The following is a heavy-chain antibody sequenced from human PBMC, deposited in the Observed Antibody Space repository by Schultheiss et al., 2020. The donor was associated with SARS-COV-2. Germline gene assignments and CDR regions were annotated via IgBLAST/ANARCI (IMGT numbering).Heavy chain of an antibody. CDR1: GGTFSSYT. Sequence: SVKVSCKASGGTFSSYTISWVRQAPGQGLEWMGWINPNSGGTNYAQKFQGRVTITADESTSTAYMELSSLRSEDTAVYYCARSPSRTTITMIVAEGYYYDYWGQGTLVTVSS. D-gene: IGHD3-22*01. CDR2: INPNSGGT. V-gene: IGHV1-69*13. CDR3: ARSPSRTTITMIVAEGYYYDY. J-gene: IGHJ4*02.